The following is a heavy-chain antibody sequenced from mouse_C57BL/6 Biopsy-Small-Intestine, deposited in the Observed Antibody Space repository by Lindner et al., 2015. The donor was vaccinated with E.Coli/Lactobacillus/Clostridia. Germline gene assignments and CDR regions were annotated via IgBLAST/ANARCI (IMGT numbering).Heavy chain of an antibody. V-gene: IGHV1-18*01. CDR2: FDPEERET. Sequence: SVKVSCKVSGHTLTELAMHWVRQAPGKGLEWMGVFDPEERETIYAHKFQGRITVTRNTSISTAYMELSSLRSEDTAVYYCARGQSIYYDFWRGYSPLDSWGQGTLVTVSS. D-gene: IGHD1-1*01. CDR1: GHTLTELA. J-gene: IGHJ4*01. CDR3: ARGQSIYYDFWRGYSPLDS.